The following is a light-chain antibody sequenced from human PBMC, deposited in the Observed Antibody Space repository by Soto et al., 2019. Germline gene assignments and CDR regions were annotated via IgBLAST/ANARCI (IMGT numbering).Light chain of an antibody. Sequence: DIVMTQSPDSLAVSLGERATINCKSSQSVLYSSNNKNYLAWFQQKPGQPPKLLIYWASTRESGVPDRFSGSGSGKDFPLTIHRLQAEDVAVYFCQPSLSRVTFGGGTKVEIK. CDR1: QSVLYSSNNKNY. CDR3: QPSLSRVT. V-gene: IGKV4-1*01. CDR2: WAS. J-gene: IGKJ4*01.